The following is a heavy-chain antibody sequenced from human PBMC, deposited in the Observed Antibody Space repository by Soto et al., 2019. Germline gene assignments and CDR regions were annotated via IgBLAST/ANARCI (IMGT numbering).Heavy chain of an antibody. V-gene: IGHV1-18*01. J-gene: IGHJ4*02. D-gene: IGHD2-2*01. Sequence: QVQLVQSGAEVKKPGASVKVSCKASGYTFTSYGISWVRQAPGQGLEWMGWISAYNGNTNYAQKLQGRVTMTTDTSTSTAYMELRSLRSDDTAVYYCASLDCSSTSCYPPGFDYWGQGTLVTVSS. CDR2: ISAYNGNT. CDR3: ASLDCSSTSCYPPGFDY. CDR1: GYTFTSYG.